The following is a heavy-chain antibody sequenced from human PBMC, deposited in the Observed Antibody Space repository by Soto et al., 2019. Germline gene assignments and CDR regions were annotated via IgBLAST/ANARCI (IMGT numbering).Heavy chain of an antibody. J-gene: IGHJ1*01. V-gene: IGHV4-59*01. CDR3: ARTVVLWRGHSV. Sequence: SETLSLTCTVSGGSISSYYWSWIRQPPGKGLEWIGYIYYSGSTNYNPSLKSRVTISVDTSKNQFSLKLSSVTAADTAVYYCARTVVLWRGHSVWGHCTFVTVSS. CDR1: GGSISSYY. D-gene: IGHD3-3*01. CDR2: IYYSGST.